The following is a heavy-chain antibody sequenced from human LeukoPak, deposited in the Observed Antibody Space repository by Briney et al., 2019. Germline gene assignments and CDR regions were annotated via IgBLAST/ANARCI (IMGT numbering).Heavy chain of an antibody. CDR1: GFTFSSYA. Sequence: GGSLRLSCAASGFTFSSYAMHWVRQAPGKGLEWVANIKQDGSEKYYVDSVKGRFTISRDNAKNSLYLQMNSLRAEDTAVYYCARSPGWGNYFDYWGQGTLVTVSS. CDR3: ARSPGWGNYFDY. J-gene: IGHJ4*02. V-gene: IGHV3-7*01. CDR2: IKQDGSEK. D-gene: IGHD3-16*01.